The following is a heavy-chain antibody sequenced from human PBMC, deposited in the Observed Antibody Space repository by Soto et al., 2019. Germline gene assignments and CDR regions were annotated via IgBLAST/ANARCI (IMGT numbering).Heavy chain of an antibody. V-gene: IGHV1-24*01. J-gene: IGHJ5*02. D-gene: IGHD3-3*01. CDR3: ATGHITIFQTTNWFDP. CDR1: GYTLTELS. CDR2: FDPEDGET. Sequence: ASVKVSCKVSGYTLTELSMHWVRQAPGKGLEWMGGFDPEDGETIYAQKFQGRVTMTEDTSTDTAYMELSSLRSEDTAVYYCATGHITIFQTTNWFDPWGQGTLVTVSS.